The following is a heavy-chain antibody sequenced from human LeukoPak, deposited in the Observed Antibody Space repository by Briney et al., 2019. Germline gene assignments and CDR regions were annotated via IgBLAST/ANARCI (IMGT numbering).Heavy chain of an antibody. CDR2: MNPNSGNT. CDR3: ARARRYSSSSDYYFYMDV. CDR1: GYTFTSYV. J-gene: IGHJ6*03. D-gene: IGHD6-6*01. V-gene: IGHV1-8*01. Sequence: ASVKVSCKSSGYTFTSYVINWVRQATGQGLEWMGWMNPNSGNTSYAQKFQGRVTMTRNTSISTAYMELSSLRSEDTAVYYCARARRYSSSSDYYFYMDVWGKGTTVTVSS.